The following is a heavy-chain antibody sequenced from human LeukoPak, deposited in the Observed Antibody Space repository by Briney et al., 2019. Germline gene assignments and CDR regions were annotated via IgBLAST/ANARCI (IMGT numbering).Heavy chain of an antibody. CDR2: IYYNGST. CDR3: ARQRWSVGNDY. V-gene: IGHV4-39*01. J-gene: IGHJ4*02. Sequence: SETLSLTCTVSDGSISSSSYYWGWIRQPPGKGLEWIGSIYYNGSTYYNPSLKSRVTISVDTSKNQFSLKLSSVTAADTAVYYCARQRWSVGNDYWGQGTLVTVSS. CDR1: DGSISSSSYY. D-gene: IGHD3-3*01.